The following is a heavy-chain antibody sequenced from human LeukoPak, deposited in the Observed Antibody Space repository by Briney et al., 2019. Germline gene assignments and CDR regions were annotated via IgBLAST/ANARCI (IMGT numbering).Heavy chain of an antibody. CDR1: GGSFSGYY. V-gene: IGHV4-34*01. J-gene: IGHJ4*02. D-gene: IGHD7-27*01. CDR3: ARGTNWGSDY. CDR2: INHSGST. Sequence: SETLSLTCAVYGGSFSGYYWSWIRQPPGKGLEWIGEINHSGSTNYNPSLKSRVTISVDTSKNQFSLKLSSVTAADTAVYYCARGTNWGSDYWGQGTLVTVPS.